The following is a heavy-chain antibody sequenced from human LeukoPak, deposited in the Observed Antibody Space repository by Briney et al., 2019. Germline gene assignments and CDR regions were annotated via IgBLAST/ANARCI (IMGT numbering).Heavy chain of an antibody. CDR3: ARPPGLAGHYSYYYGVDV. J-gene: IGHJ6*02. V-gene: IGHV3-66*04. CDR2: IYSGGNT. CDR1: GFTVSNSY. D-gene: IGHD6-19*01. Sequence: GGSLRLSCAASGFTVSNSYMNWVRQAPGKGLEWVSGIYSGGNTYYADSVRGRFIISRDNSENTVYLQMNSLRAEDTAVYFCARPPGLAGHYSYYYGVDVWGQGTTVTVSS.